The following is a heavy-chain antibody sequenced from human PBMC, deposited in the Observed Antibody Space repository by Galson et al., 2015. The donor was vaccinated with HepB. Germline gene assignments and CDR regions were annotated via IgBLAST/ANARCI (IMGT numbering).Heavy chain of an antibody. CDR1: GDSVSSNSAA. CDR3: ARQWRGTTVADDAFDI. J-gene: IGHJ3*02. D-gene: IGHD4-23*01. Sequence: CAISGDSVSSNSAAWTWIRKSPSRGLQWLGRTYYGPRWFDDYASSVKSRITINADTSKNQFSLHLTSVTPEDTAVYYCARQWRGTTVADDAFDIWGQGTMVTVSS. CDR2: TYYGPRWFD. V-gene: IGHV6-1*01.